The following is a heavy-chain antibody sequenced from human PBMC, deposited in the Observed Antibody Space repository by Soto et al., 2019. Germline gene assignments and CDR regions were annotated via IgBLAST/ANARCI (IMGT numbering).Heavy chain of an antibody. V-gene: IGHV3-23*01. CDR3: ANRAGGRSGPFDY. CDR2: ISVGGGNT. CDR1: GFTFSGYA. D-gene: IGHD6-19*01. Sequence: EVQLLESGGGLVQPGGSLRLSCAASGFTFSGYAMNWVRQAPGKGLEWVSGISVGGGNTYYADSVKGRFTISRDNSPNTLYLQTNSLRAEDKAVYFCANRAGGRSGPFDYWGQGTLVTVSS. J-gene: IGHJ4*02.